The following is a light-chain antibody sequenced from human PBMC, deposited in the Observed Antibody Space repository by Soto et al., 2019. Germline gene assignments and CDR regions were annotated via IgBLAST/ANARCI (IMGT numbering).Light chain of an antibody. Sequence: ALTQPASVSGSPGQSITISCVGTSGDIGDYNYVSWYQQHPGKVPKVIIYDVSNRPSGVSYRFSGTKSGNTASLTVSGLQAEDEADYYCCSYTRSGTLIFGTG. J-gene: IGLJ1*01. CDR3: CSYTRSGTLI. CDR2: DVS. CDR1: SGDIGDYNY. V-gene: IGLV2-14*01.